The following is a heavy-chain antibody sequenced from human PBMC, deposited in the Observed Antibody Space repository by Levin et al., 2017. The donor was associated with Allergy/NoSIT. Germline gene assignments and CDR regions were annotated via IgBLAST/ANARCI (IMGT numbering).Heavy chain of an antibody. CDR1: GASISSGTHY. J-gene: IGHJ6*03. D-gene: IGHD6-19*01. Sequence: SETLSLTCTVSGASISSGTHYWSWIRQPAGKALEWIGRIYTSGSTTYNPSLKSRVIISVDPSKNQFSLRLSSVTAADTAVYYCARDYSGAQNYYYYMDVWGKGTTVTVSS. CDR3: ARDYSGAQNYYYYMDV. CDR2: IYTSGST. V-gene: IGHV4-61*02.